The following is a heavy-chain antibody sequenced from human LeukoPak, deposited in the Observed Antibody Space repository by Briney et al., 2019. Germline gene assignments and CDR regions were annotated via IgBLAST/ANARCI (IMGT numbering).Heavy chain of an antibody. J-gene: IGHJ6*02. V-gene: IGHV4-31*03. Sequence: PSETLSLTCTVSGGSISSGGYYWSWIRQHPGKGLEWIGYIYYSGSTYYNPSLKSRVTISVDTSKNQFSLKLSSVTAADTAVYYCARGPGTTNYYYGMDVWGQGTTVTVSS. CDR3: ARGPGTTNYYYGMDV. CDR2: IYYSGST. CDR1: GGSISSGGYY. D-gene: IGHD1-7*01.